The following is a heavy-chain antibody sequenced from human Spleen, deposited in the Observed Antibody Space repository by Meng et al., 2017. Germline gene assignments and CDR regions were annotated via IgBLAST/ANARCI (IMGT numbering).Heavy chain of an antibody. CDR3: ARDSSSGWYVVYDY. CDR1: GFILSSYE. D-gene: IGHD6-19*01. V-gene: IGHV3-48*03. CDR2: ISSSGGNI. Sequence: GESLKISCAGSGFILSSYEMNWVRQAPGKGLEWVAYISSSGGNIYYEDSVKGRFTISRDNAKNSLYLQMNSLRAEDTAVYYCARDSSSGWYVVYDYWGQGTLVTVSS. J-gene: IGHJ4*02.